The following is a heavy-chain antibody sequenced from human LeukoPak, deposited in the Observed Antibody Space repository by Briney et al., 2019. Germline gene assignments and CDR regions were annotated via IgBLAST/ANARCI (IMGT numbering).Heavy chain of an antibody. CDR3: ARDPGITIFGVVDSNPPWLQPTNPDY. V-gene: IGHV1-46*01. CDR2: INPSGGST. D-gene: IGHD3-3*01. CDR1: GYTFTGYY. Sequence: ASVKVSCKASGYTFTGYYMHWVRQAPGQGLEWMGIINPSGGSTSYAQKFQGRVTMTRDTSTSTVYMELSSLRSEDTAVYYCARDPGITIFGVVDSNPPWLQPTNPDYWGQGTLVTVSS. J-gene: IGHJ4*02.